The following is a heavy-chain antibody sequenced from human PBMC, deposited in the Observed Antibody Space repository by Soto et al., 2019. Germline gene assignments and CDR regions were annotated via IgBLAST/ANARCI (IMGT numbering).Heavy chain of an antibody. D-gene: IGHD6-13*01. CDR2: IYHSGST. CDR3: ASGQQLVRNY. V-gene: IGHV4-30-2*01. Sequence: QLQLQESGSGLVKPSQTLSLTCAVSGGSISSGGYSWSWIRQPPGKGLAWIGYIYHSGSTYYNPSLKSRVIISVDRSRTQFSLQLSSVTAADTAVYYGASGQQLVRNYWGQGTLVTVSS. J-gene: IGHJ4*02. CDR1: GGSISSGGYS.